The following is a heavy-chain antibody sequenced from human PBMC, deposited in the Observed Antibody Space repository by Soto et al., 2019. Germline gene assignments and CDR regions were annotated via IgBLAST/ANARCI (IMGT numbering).Heavy chain of an antibody. V-gene: IGHV3-23*01. D-gene: IGHD2-8*01. J-gene: IGHJ3*02. Sequence: GGSLRLSCAASGFTFSDYAMNWVRQAPGKGLEWVSGLGGTNSDTHYAASVEGRFTVSRDNSKSTLFLQMNSLRAEDTAIYYCAKDKVDHNGVWDPFDSWGQGTMVTVSS. CDR1: GFTFSDYA. CDR3: AKDKVDHNGVWDPFDS. CDR2: LGGTNSDT.